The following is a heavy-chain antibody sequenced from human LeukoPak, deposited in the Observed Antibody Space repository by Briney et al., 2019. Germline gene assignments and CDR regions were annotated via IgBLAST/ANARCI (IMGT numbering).Heavy chain of an antibody. CDR3: ARVNYYDSSGYSYLFDY. J-gene: IGHJ4*02. CDR2: IYHSGST. V-gene: IGHV4-59*11. Sequence: SETLSLTCTVSGGSISSHYWSWIRQPPGKGLEWIGYIYHSGSTNYNPSLKSRVTISVDTSKNQFSLKLGSVTAADTAVYYCARVNYYDSSGYSYLFDYWGQGTLVTVSS. CDR1: GGSISSHY. D-gene: IGHD3-22*01.